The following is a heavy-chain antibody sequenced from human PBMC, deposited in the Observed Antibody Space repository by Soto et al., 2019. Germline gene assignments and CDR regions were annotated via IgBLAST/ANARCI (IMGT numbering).Heavy chain of an antibody. CDR3: ARGQSIAARLPLNWFDP. D-gene: IGHD6-6*01. J-gene: IGHJ5*02. CDR1: GGSFSGYY. CDR2: INHSGST. V-gene: IGHV4-34*01. Sequence: SETLSLTCAVYGGSFSGYYWSWIRQPPGKGLEWIGEINHSGSTNYNPSLKSRVTISVDTSKNQFSLKLSSVTAADTAVYYCARGQSIAARLPLNWFDPWGQGTLVTVSS.